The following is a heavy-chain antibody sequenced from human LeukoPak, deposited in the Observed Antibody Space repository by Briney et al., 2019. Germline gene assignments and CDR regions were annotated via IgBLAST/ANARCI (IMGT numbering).Heavy chain of an antibody. Sequence: GGSLRLSCAASGFTFSSYEMNWVRQAPGKGLEWVSYISSSGSTIYYADSVKGRFTISRDNAKNSLYLQMNSLRAEDTAVYYCARDGSGRVPEMSAPDYWGQGTLVTVSS. CDR2: ISSSGSTI. D-gene: IGHD3-10*01. CDR1: GFTFSSYE. V-gene: IGHV3-48*03. CDR3: ARDGSGRVPEMSAPDY. J-gene: IGHJ4*02.